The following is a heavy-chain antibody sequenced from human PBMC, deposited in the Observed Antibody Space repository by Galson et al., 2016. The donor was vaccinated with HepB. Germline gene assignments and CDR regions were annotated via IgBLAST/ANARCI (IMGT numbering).Heavy chain of an antibody. J-gene: IGHJ4*02. D-gene: IGHD1-26*01. Sequence: SLRLSCAASGFTFSSYWMHWVRQAPGKGLVWVSRIGSDESSTSYADSVKGRFTISRDNAKNTLYLQMFSLRAEDMGVYYCVREAPWSYLFKYWGQGTLVTVSS. CDR1: GFTFSSYW. V-gene: IGHV3-74*01. CDR3: VREAPWSYLFKY. CDR2: IGSDESST.